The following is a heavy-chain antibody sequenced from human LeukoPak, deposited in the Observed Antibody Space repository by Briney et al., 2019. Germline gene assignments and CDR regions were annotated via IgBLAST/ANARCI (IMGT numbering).Heavy chain of an antibody. J-gene: IGHJ2*01. V-gene: IGHV3-21*01. D-gene: IGHD6-19*01. CDR3: ARALDGIWYFDL. Sequence: GGSLRLSCAASGFTFSSYSMNWVRQAPGKGLEWVSSISSSSSYIYYADSVKGRFTISRDNAKNSLYLQVNSLRAEDTAVYYCARALDGIWYFDLWGRGTLVTVSS. CDR2: ISSSSSYI. CDR1: GFTFSSYS.